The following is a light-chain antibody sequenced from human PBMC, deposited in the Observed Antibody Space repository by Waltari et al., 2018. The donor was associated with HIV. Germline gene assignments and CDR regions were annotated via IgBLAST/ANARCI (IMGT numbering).Light chain of an antibody. V-gene: IGLV2-14*01. Sequence: QSALTQPAFVSGSPGQSITISCAGTSSDLRDYNSVSWYQHHPGKVPKVIIYEVGNRPSGFSSRFSGSISANTASLTISGLQPEDDADYFCASYISSASPEFGGGTKVTVL. J-gene: IGLJ3*02. CDR1: SSDLRDYNS. CDR2: EVG. CDR3: ASYISSASPE.